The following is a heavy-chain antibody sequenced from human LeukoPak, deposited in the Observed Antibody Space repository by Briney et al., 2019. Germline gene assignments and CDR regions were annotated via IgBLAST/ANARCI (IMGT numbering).Heavy chain of an antibody. J-gene: IGHJ3*02. Sequence: GRSLRLSCAASGFALNNYAMHWVRQAPGKGLEWVAVISYDGGKKYYADFVKGRFTISRDNSKNTLYLQTNSLRPEDTAVYYCARDSGSSWYSIGTTNFDIWGQGTMVTVSS. CDR1: GFALNNYA. V-gene: IGHV3-30*01. CDR2: ISYDGGKK. CDR3: ARDSGSSWYSIGTTNFDI. D-gene: IGHD6-13*01.